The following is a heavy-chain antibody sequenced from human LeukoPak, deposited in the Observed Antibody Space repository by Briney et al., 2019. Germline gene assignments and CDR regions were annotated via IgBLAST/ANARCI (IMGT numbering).Heavy chain of an antibody. CDR3: AKRSLVVVTATTFRYFDY. V-gene: IGHV4-59*08. D-gene: IGHD2-21*02. CDR2: IYYRGST. CDR1: GGSISSYY. Sequence: PSETLSLTCTVSGGSISSYYWSWIRQPPGKGLEWIAYIYYRGSTNYNPSLKSRVTISVDTSKNQFSLKLSSVTAADTAVYYCAKRSLVVVTATTFRYFDYWGQGTLVTVSS. J-gene: IGHJ4*02.